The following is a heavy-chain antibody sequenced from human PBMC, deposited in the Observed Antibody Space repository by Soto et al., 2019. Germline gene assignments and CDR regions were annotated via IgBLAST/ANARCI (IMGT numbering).Heavy chain of an antibody. Sequence: SETLSLTCTVSGGSISSSSYYWGWIRQPPGKGLEWIGSIYYSGSTYYNPSLKSRLTISVDTSKNQFSLKLSSVTAADTAVYYCARRFSDYDILTGYFDFDYWGQGTLVTVSS. CDR3: ARRFSDYDILTGYFDFDY. CDR2: IYYSGST. J-gene: IGHJ4*02. D-gene: IGHD3-9*01. CDR1: GGSISSSSYY. V-gene: IGHV4-39*01.